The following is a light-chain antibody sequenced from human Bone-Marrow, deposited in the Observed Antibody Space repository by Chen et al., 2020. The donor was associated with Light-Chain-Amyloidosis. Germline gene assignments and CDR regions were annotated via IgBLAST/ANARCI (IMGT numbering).Light chain of an antibody. Sequence: QSALTQPASVSGSPGQSITISCTGTSSDVGGDNHVSWYQQHPDKAPTLLIYEVTNRPSWVPDRVAGSKCDNTASLTISGLQTEEEADYFCSSYTITNTIVFGSGTRVTVL. CDR2: EVT. CDR3: SSYTITNTIV. J-gene: IGLJ1*01. V-gene: IGLV2-14*01. CDR1: SSDVGGDNH.